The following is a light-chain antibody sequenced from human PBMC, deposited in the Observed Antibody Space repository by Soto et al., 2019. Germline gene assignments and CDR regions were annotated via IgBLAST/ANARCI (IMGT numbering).Light chain of an antibody. CDR3: CSYAGSYTWV. CDR1: SSDVGAYNY. Sequence: QSVLTQPPSASGSPGQSVAISCTGTSSDVGAYNYVSWYQQHPGKAPKLMLYDVSRRPSGVPDRFSGSKSGNTASLTISGLQAEDEADYYCCSYAGSYTWVFGGGTKLTVL. J-gene: IGLJ3*02. CDR2: DVS. V-gene: IGLV2-11*01.